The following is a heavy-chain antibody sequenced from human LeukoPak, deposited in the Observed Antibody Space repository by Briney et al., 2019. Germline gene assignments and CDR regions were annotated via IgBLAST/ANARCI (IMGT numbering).Heavy chain of an antibody. CDR2: ISGSGGST. Sequence: GGSLRLSCAASGFTFSSYAISWVRQAPGKGLEWVSVISGSGGSTFYADSVKGRLTISRDNSKNTLFLQMNSLRAEDTAVYYCAKDLYDSSGSRYDYWGQGTLVTVSS. J-gene: IGHJ4*02. V-gene: IGHV3-23*01. CDR3: AKDLYDSSGSRYDY. CDR1: GFTFSSYA. D-gene: IGHD3-22*01.